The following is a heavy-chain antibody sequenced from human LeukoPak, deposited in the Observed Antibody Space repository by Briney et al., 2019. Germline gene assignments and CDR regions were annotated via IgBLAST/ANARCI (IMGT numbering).Heavy chain of an antibody. CDR1: GGSISSYY. CDR2: IYYSGST. J-gene: IGHJ2*01. V-gene: IGHV4-59*08. CDR3: ARQGGGFWYFDL. Sequence: PSETLSLTCTVSGGSISSYYWSWIRQPPGKGLEWIGYIYYSGSTNYNPSLKSRVTISVDTSKNQFSLKLSSVTVADTAVYYCARQGGGFWYFDLWGRSTLVTVSS. D-gene: IGHD6-25*01.